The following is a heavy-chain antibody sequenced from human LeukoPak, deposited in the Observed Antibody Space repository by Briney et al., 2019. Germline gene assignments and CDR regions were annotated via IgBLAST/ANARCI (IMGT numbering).Heavy chain of an antibody. CDR2: IYHSGST. Sequence: TGGSLRLSCAASGFTFSSYAMHWVRQPPGKGLEWIGEIYHSGSTNYNPSLKSRVTISVDKSKNQFSLKLSSVTAADTAVYYCASTSYDSSGYYYVASPHFDYWGQGTLVTVSS. CDR1: GFTFSSYA. D-gene: IGHD3-22*01. V-gene: IGHV4-4*02. CDR3: ASTSYDSSGYYYVASPHFDY. J-gene: IGHJ4*02.